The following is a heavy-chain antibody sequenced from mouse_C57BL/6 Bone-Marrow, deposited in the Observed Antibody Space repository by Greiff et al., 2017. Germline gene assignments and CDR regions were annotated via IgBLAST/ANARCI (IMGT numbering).Heavy chain of an antibody. J-gene: IGHJ1*03. CDR1: GFTFSDYY. D-gene: IGHD1-1*01. Sequence: EVQLVESGGGLVQPGGSLKLSCAASGFTFSDYYMYWVRQTPEKRLEWVAYISNGGGSTYYPDTVKGRFTISRDNAKNTLYLQMSRLKSEDTAMYYCARPRLLRFYWYFDVWGTGTTVTVSS. V-gene: IGHV5-12*01. CDR2: ISNGGGST. CDR3: ARPRLLRFYWYFDV.